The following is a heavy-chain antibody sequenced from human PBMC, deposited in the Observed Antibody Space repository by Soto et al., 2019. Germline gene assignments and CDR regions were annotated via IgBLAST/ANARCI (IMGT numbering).Heavy chain of an antibody. Sequence: TLSLTCTVSCGSISSGGYYWSWIRQHPGKGLEWIGYIYYSGSTYYNPSIKSRVTITVDTSKNQYSLKLSYLTAADTAVYFCTRDVDFGEEDVWGQGTTVTVSS. CDR1: CGSISSGGYY. V-gene: IGHV4-31*03. CDR3: TRDVDFGEEDV. J-gene: IGHJ6*02. CDR2: IYYSGST. D-gene: IGHD4-17*01.